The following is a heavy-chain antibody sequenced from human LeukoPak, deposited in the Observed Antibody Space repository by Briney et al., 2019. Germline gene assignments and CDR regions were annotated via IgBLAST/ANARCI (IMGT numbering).Heavy chain of an antibody. CDR2: ISSSGSTI. V-gene: IGHV3-11*01. Sequence: GGSLRLSCAASGFIFSDYYMSWIRQAPGKGLEWVSYISSSGSTIYYADSVKGRFTISRDNAKNSLYLQMNSLRAEDTAVYYCARDSAYNAFDIWGQGTMVTVSS. CDR3: ARDSAYNAFDI. CDR1: GFIFSDYY. J-gene: IGHJ3*02. D-gene: IGHD5-12*01.